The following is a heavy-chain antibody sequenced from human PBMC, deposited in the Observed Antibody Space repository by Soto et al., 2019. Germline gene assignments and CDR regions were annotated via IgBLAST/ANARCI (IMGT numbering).Heavy chain of an antibody. CDR2: IYYSGST. D-gene: IGHD2-21*02. Sequence: NPSETLSLTCTVSGGSVSSGSYYWSWIRQPPGKGLEWIGYIYYSGSTNYNPSLKSRVTISVDTSKNQFSLKLSSVTAADTAVYYCARGGGGYLTNNWFDPWGQGTLVTVSS. J-gene: IGHJ5*02. CDR3: ARGGGGYLTNNWFDP. V-gene: IGHV4-61*01. CDR1: GGSVSSGSYY.